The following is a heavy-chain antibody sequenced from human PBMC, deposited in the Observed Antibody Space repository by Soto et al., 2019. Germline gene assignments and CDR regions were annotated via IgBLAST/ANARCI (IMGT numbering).Heavy chain of an antibody. CDR2: ISYDGSNK. CDR3: ANLPGKYNDEAFDI. Sequence: QVQLVESGGGVVQPGRSLRLSCAASGFTFSSYGMHWVRQAPGKGLEWVAVISYDGSNKYYADSVKGRFTISRDNSKNPLYLQMNSLRAEDTAVYYSANLPGKYNDEAFDIWGQGTMVTVSS. V-gene: IGHV3-30*18. CDR1: GFTFSSYG. J-gene: IGHJ3*02. D-gene: IGHD1-20*01.